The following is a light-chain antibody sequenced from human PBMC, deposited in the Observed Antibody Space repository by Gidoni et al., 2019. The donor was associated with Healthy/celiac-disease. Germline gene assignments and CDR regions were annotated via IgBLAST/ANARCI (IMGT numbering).Light chain of an antibody. Sequence: DIVMTHSPDSLSVSLGERATINCKSSQSVLYSSNNQNYLAWYHQKPGQPPKLLIYCASTRESGVPDRFSGCGSGTDFTLTISSLQAEDVAVYYCQQYCSTPPLTFGGXTKVEIK. CDR3: QQYCSTPPLT. CDR1: QSVLYSSNNQNY. CDR2: CAS. J-gene: IGKJ4*01. V-gene: IGKV4-1*01.